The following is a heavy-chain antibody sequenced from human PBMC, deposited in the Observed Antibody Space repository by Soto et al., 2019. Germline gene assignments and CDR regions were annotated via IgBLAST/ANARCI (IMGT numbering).Heavy chain of an antibody. J-gene: IGHJ5*02. D-gene: IGHD3-3*01. CDR1: GYTFTSYD. V-gene: IGHV1-8*01. Sequence: QVQLVQSGAEVKKPGASVKVSCKASGYTFTSYDINWVRQATGQGLEWMGWMNPNSGNTGYAQKFQGRVTMTRNTSISTAYMELSSLRSEDTAVYYCARGRVLEWLLLPSLWVNWFDPWGQGTLVTVSS. CDR2: MNPNSGNT. CDR3: ARGRVLEWLLLPSLWVNWFDP.